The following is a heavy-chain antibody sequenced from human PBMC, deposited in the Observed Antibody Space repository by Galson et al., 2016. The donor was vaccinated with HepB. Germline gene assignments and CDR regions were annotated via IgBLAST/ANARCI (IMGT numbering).Heavy chain of an antibody. D-gene: IGHD2-21*01. CDR2: VSPYNRDT. V-gene: IGHV1-18*01. J-gene: IGHJ3*01. CDR3: ARDRGDRGWLEAIYF. CDR1: GYTFTSFG. Sequence: SVKVSCKASGYTFTSFGISWVRQAPGQGLEWIGWVSPYNRDTYYVQKFQDRLSMTTDRSTSSAFMELTSLSSDDTAVYYCARDRGDRGWLEAIYFWGQGTMVTVSS.